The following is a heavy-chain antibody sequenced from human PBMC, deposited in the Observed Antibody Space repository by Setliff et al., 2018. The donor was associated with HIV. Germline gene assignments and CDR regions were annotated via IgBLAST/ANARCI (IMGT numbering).Heavy chain of an antibody. V-gene: IGHV4-61*03. CDR1: GDSVSSRSYY. D-gene: IGHD1-1*01. J-gene: IGHJ4*02. Sequence: PSETLSLTCTVSGDSVSSRSYYWSWIRQPPGKGLEWIGYIYYSGGTNYNPSLKSRVTISVDTSKNHFSLKLRSVTAADTAVYYCAQLGMVDDFDYWGQGTLGTVSS. CDR2: IYYSGGT. CDR3: AQLGMVDDFDY.